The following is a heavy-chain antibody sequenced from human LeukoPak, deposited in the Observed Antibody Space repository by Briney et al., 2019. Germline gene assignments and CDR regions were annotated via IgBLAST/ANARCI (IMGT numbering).Heavy chain of an antibody. V-gene: IGHV3-74*01. D-gene: IGHD1-26*01. CDR3: IRGTVGAPGQDN. CDR2: IDTDGSFT. Sequence: QPGRSLRLSCAASGFTFSSYCMHWVRQAPGKGLVWVSRIDTDGSFTSYADSVRGRFTISRDNAKNTLYLQMSSLRAEDTAVYYCIRGTVGAPGQDNWGQGTLVTVSS. J-gene: IGHJ4*02. CDR1: GFTFSSYC.